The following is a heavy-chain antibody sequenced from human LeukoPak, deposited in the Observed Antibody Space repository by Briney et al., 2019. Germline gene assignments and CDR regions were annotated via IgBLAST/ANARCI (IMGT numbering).Heavy chain of an antibody. CDR2: ISYDGSNK. CDR3: ASEPILWFGRRAFDI. CDR1: GFTFSSYA. J-gene: IGHJ3*02. D-gene: IGHD3-10*01. V-gene: IGHV3-30-3*01. Sequence: PGGSLRLSCAASGFTFSSYAMHWVRQAPGKGLEWVAVISYDGSNKYYADSVKGRFTISRDNSKNTLYLQMNSLRAEDTAVYYCASEPILWFGRRAFDIWGQGTMVTVSS.